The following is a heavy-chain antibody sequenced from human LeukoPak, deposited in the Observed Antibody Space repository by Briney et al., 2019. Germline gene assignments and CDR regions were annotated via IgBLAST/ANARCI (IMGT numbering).Heavy chain of an antibody. D-gene: IGHD3-9*01. CDR3: ARHTRYYDILTGFFDY. J-gene: IGHJ4*02. Sequence: ESLQISCRGSAYIFSSYWTSWVGRMPPQSLEWMVLVYPGDSDTRYSPSFQGQVTISADKSISTAYLQWSSLKASDTAMYYCARHTRYYDILTGFFDYWGQGTLVTVSS. CDR2: VYPGDSDT. CDR1: AYIFSSYW. V-gene: IGHV5-51*01.